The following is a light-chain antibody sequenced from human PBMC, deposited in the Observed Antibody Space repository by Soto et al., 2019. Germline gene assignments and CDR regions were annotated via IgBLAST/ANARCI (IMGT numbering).Light chain of an antibody. Sequence: DIQMTQPPSSLSASVGDRVTITCQASQDISNYLNWYQQKPGKAPKLLIYEASNLETGVPSRFSGSGSGTDFTFTISSLQPEDSATYYCQQYDNLPLTFGGGTKVDIK. CDR1: QDISNY. CDR3: QQYDNLPLT. CDR2: EAS. J-gene: IGKJ4*01. V-gene: IGKV1-33*01.